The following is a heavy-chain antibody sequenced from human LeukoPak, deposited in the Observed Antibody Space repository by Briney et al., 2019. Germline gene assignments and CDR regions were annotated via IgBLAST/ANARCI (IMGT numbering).Heavy chain of an antibody. CDR1: GFTFSSYW. Sequence: GGSLRLSCAASGFTFSSYWMSWVRQAPGKGLEWVSAISGSGGSTYYADSVKGRFTISRDNSKNTLYLQMNSLRAEDTAVYYCAKASGVIVVVSPEDYWGQGTLVTVSS. CDR2: ISGSGGST. J-gene: IGHJ4*02. CDR3: AKASGVIVVVSPEDY. V-gene: IGHV3-23*01. D-gene: IGHD3-22*01.